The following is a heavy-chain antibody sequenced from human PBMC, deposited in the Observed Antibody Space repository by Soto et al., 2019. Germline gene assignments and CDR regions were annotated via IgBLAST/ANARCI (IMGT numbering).Heavy chain of an antibody. D-gene: IGHD1-26*01. CDR2: ISGSGGGT. CDR3: AKETSSERYYYYGMDV. Sequence: GGSLRLSCAVSGYTFSSFDMSWVRQAPGRGLEWVSTISGSGGGTNYADSVKGRFTISRDNSKNTLYLQMNSLRAEDTAVYYCAKETSSERYYYYGMDVWGQGTTVTISS. CDR1: GYTFSSFD. J-gene: IGHJ6*02. V-gene: IGHV3-23*01.